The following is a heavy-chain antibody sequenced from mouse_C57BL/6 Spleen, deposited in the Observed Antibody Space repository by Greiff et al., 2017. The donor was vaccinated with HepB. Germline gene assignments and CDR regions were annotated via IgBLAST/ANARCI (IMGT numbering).Heavy chain of an antibody. CDR3: AREVYDYDAQFAY. Sequence: QVQLQQSGPELVKPGASVKISCKASGYAFSSSWMNWVKQRPGKGLEWIGRIYPGDGDTNYNGKFKGKATLTADKSSSTAYMQLSSLTSEDSAVYFCAREVYDYDAQFAYWGQGTLVTVSA. V-gene: IGHV1-82*01. J-gene: IGHJ3*01. CDR1: GYAFSSSW. CDR2: IYPGDGDT. D-gene: IGHD2-4*01.